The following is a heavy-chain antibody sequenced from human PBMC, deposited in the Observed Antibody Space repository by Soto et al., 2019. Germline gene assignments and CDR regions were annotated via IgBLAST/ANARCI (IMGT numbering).Heavy chain of an antibody. CDR2: ISSSSSTI. CDR1: GFTFSSYN. V-gene: IGHV3-48*04. Sequence: GGTLRLSCAASGFTFSSYNMNWVRQAPGKGLEWVSYISSSSSTIYYADYVKCRFTISRDNATNSLFLQMNSMRADVTVVYDCAREYVALDTWGQGT. D-gene: IGHD5-18*01. J-gene: IGHJ4*02. CDR3: AREYVALDT.